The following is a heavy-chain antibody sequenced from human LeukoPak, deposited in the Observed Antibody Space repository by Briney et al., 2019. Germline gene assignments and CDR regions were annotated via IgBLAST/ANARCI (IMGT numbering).Heavy chain of an antibody. V-gene: IGHV3-15*01. CDR3: TTILSSIAARRAY. J-gene: IGHJ4*02. D-gene: IGHD6-6*01. CDR2: IKSKTDGGTT. Sequence: GGSLRLSCAASGFTFSNAWMSWVRQAPGKGLEWVGRIKSKTDGGTTDYAAPVKGRFTISRDDSKNTLYLQMNSLKTEDTAVYYCTTILSSIAARRAYWGQGTLVTVSS. CDR1: GFTFSNAW.